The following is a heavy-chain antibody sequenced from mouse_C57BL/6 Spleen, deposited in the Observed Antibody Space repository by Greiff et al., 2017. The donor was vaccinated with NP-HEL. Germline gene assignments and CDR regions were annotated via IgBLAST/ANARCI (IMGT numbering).Heavy chain of an antibody. Sequence: EVKLVESGGGLVKPGGSLKLSCAASGFTFSSYAMSWVRQTPEKRLEWVATISDGGSYTYYPDNVKGRFTISRDNAKNNLYLQMSHLQSEDTAMYYCARDRDYGYGENYAMDYWGQGTSVTVSS. CDR1: GFTFSSYA. V-gene: IGHV5-4*01. CDR2: ISDGGSYT. D-gene: IGHD2-2*01. J-gene: IGHJ4*01. CDR3: ARDRDYGYGENYAMDY.